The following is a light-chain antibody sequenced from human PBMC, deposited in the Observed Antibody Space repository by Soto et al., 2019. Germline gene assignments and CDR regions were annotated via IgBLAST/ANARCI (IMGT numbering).Light chain of an antibody. CDR3: QQYGSSPFT. Sequence: EIVLTQSPGTLSLSPGERATLSCRASQSVSSSYLAWYQQKPGQAPRLLIYVASSRATGIPDRFSGSGSGTDFTLNISRLEPEDFAVYYCQQYGSSPFTVGPGTKVDIK. CDR2: VAS. CDR1: QSVSSSY. V-gene: IGKV3-20*01. J-gene: IGKJ3*01.